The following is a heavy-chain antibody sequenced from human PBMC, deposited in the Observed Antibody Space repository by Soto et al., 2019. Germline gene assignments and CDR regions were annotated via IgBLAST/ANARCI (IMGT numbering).Heavy chain of an antibody. V-gene: IGHV4-34*01. J-gene: IGHJ6*02. CDR1: GGSFSGYY. CDR3: ARGKYYDFWSGYYWGYYYYGMDV. Sequence: SETLSLTCAVYGGSFSGYYWSWIRQPPGKGLEWIGEINHSGSTNYNPSLKSRVTISVDTSKNQFSLKLSSVTAEDTAVYYCARGKYYDFWSGYYWGYYYYGMDVWGQGTTVT. D-gene: IGHD3-3*01. CDR2: INHSGST.